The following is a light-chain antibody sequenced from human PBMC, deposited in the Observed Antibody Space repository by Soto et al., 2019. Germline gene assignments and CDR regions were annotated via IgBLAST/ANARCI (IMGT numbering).Light chain of an antibody. CDR3: SSYAGSNNFEV. Sequence: SVLTRPPSASRSPGESVTITCTGASSDVGAYNFVSWYQQHPGKAPKLMIYEVNNRPSGVPDRFSGSKSGNTASLTVSGLQAEDEADYYCSSYAGSNNFEVFGTGTKVTVL. CDR2: EVN. CDR1: SSDVGAYNF. J-gene: IGLJ1*01. V-gene: IGLV2-8*02.